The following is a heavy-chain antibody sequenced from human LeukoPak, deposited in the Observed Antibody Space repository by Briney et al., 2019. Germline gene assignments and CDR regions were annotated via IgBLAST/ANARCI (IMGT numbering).Heavy chain of an antibody. V-gene: IGHV1-69*05. CDR3: AREYYYDSSGYYSWFDP. CDR2: IIPIFGTA. CDR1: GGTFISYA. D-gene: IGHD3-22*01. Sequence: SVKVSCKASGGTFISYAISWVRQAPGQGLEWMGGIIPIFGTANYAQKFQGRVTITTDESTSTAYMELSSLRSEDTAVYYCAREYYYDSSGYYSWFDPWGQGTLVTVSS. J-gene: IGHJ5*02.